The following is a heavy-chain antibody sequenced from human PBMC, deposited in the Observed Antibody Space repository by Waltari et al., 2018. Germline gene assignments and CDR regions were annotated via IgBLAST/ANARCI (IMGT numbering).Heavy chain of an antibody. CDR2: VSFDGNIK. D-gene: IGHD3-10*01. Sequence: QVQLVESGGGVVQPGRSLRLSCAASGFTFRNHAVHWERQTPGKGLEAVGVVSFDGNIKPSADSVKGRFTISRDNSRTALFLQMNSLGPEDTAVYHCARVGYDGSGNLFFDKWGQGTLVTVSS. CDR3: ARVGYDGSGNLFFDK. V-gene: IGHV3-30-3*01. CDR1: GFTFRNHA. J-gene: IGHJ4*02.